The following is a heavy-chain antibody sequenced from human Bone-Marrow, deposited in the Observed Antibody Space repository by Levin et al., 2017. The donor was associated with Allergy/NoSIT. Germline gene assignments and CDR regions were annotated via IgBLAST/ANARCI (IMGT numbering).Heavy chain of an antibody. J-gene: IGHJ3*02. CDR1: GFTVSSNY. Sequence: GGSLRLSCAASGFTVSSNYMSWVRQAPGKGLEWVSVIYSGGSTYYADSVKGRFTISRDNSKNTLYLQMNSLRAEDTAVYYCARVFDYYDSSGYGDAFDSWGQGTMVTVSS. D-gene: IGHD3-22*01. CDR2: IYSGGST. CDR3: ARVFDYYDSSGYGDAFDS. V-gene: IGHV3-53*01.